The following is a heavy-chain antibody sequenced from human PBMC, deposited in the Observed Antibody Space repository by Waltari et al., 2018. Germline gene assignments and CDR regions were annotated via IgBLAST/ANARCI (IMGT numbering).Heavy chain of an antibody. CDR1: GYTFTSYD. J-gene: IGHJ5*02. V-gene: IGHV1-8*01. D-gene: IGHD5-12*01. Sequence: QVQLVQSGAEVKKPGASVKVSCKASGYTFTSYDINWVRQATGQGLEWMGWMNPNRGNTGYAQKVQGRVTMTRNTSISTAYMELSSLRSEDTAVYYCARCGYDNNWFDPWGQGTLVTVSS. CDR2: MNPNRGNT. CDR3: ARCGYDNNWFDP.